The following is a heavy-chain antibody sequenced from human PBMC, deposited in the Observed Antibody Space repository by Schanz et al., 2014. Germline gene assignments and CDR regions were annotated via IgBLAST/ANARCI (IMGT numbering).Heavy chain of an antibody. V-gene: IGHV1-46*03. J-gene: IGHJ3*02. CDR1: GYTFTSYY. CDR2: INPSVGNT. CDR3: ARGPSTGAIDI. Sequence: QVQLVQSGVEVKRPGASVRVSCKASGYTFTSYYIHWFRQAPGQGLEWMGLINPSVGNTNYAQKFRGRVTMTRDTSTSTVYMELSSLRSEDTAVYFCARGPSTGAIDIWGQGTMVTVSS.